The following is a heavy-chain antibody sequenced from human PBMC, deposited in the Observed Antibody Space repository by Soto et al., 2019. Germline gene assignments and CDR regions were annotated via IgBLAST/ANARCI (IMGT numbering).Heavy chain of an antibody. CDR3: ARDCGTSCYASAYNWFDP. J-gene: IGHJ5*02. CDR1: GYTFTSYA. Sequence: QVQLVQSGAEVKKPGASVKVSCKASGYTFTSYAMHWVRQAPGQRLEWMGWINAGNGNTKYSQKCQGRVTITRDTSASTAYMELSSLRSEDTAVYYCARDCGTSCYASAYNWFDPWGQGTLVTVSS. V-gene: IGHV1-3*01. CDR2: INAGNGNT. D-gene: IGHD2-2*01.